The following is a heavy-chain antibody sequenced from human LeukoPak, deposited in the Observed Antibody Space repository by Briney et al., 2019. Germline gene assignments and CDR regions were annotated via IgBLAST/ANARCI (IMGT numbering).Heavy chain of an antibody. CDR3: AELGITMIGGV. V-gene: IGHV3-48*03. CDR1: GFTFGSYE. D-gene: IGHD3-10*02. Sequence: GGSLRLSCAASGFTFGSYEMNWVRQAPGKGLEWVSYISSSGSTIYYADSVKGRFTISRDNAKNSLYLQMDSLRAEDTAVYYCAELGITMIGGVWGKGTTVTISS. J-gene: IGHJ6*04. CDR2: ISSSGSTI.